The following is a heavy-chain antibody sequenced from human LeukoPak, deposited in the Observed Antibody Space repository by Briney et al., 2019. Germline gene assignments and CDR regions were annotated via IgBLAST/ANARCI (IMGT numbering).Heavy chain of an antibody. CDR1: GFTVSSNY. D-gene: IGHD3-10*01. J-gene: IGHJ4*02. Sequence: GGSLRLSCAASGFTVSSNYMSWVRQAPGKGLEWVSVIYSGGSTYYADSVKGRFTISRDNSKNTLYLQMNSLRAEDTAVYYCAKDPMVRGVIPLYFDYWGQGTLVTVSS. V-gene: IGHV3-53*01. CDR3: AKDPMVRGVIPLYFDY. CDR2: IYSGGST.